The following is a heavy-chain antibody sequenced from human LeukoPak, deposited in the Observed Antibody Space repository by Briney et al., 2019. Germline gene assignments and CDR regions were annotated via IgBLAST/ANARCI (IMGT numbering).Heavy chain of an antibody. Sequence: GRSLRLSCAASGFTFSSNGMHWVRQAPGKGLEWVAVIWYDGSNKYYADSVKGRFTISRDNSKNTLYLQMNSLRAEDTAAYYCARDQAGLGLKGVPAAGIDYWGQGTLVTVSS. V-gene: IGHV3-33*01. D-gene: IGHD6-13*01. J-gene: IGHJ4*02. CDR3: ARDQAGLGLKGVPAAGIDY. CDR1: GFTFSSNG. CDR2: IWYDGSNK.